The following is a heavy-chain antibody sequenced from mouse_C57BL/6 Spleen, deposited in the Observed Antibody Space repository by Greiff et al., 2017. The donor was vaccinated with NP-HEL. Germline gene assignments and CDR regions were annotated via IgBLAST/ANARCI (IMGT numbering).Heavy chain of an antibody. CDR3: ARPTMVTTDIAY. J-gene: IGHJ3*01. CDR1: GFSLTSYG. V-gene: IGHV2-2*01. CDR2: IWRGGST. D-gene: IGHD2-9*01. Sequence: QVQLKESGPGLVQPSQSLSITCTVSGFSLTSYGVHWVRQSPGKGLEWLGVIWRGGSTDYNAAFIYRLSIRKDNSKSQVFFKMNRLQADDTARYYCARPTMVTTDIAYWGQGTLVTVSS.